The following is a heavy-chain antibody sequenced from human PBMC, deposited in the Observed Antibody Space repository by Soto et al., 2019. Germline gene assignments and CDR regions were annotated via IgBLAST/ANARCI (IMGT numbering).Heavy chain of an antibody. CDR1: GFTFSGYS. V-gene: IGHV3-21*01. J-gene: IGHJ6*02. CDR3: ARDPAYSSSWSDYYYYGMDV. D-gene: IGHD6-13*01. CDR2: ISSSSSYI. Sequence: GGSLRLSCAASGFTFSGYSMNWVRQAPGKGLEWVSSISSSSSYIYYADSVKGRFTISRDNAKNSLYLQMNSLRAEDTAVYYCARDPAYSSSWSDYYYYGMDVWGQGTTVTVSS.